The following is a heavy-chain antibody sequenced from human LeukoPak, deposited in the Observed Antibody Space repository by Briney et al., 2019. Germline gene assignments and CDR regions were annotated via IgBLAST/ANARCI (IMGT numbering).Heavy chain of an antibody. CDR2: INHSGST. V-gene: IGHV4-34*01. CDR1: GGSFSGYY. Sequence: TSSETLSLTCAVYGGSFSGYYWSWIRQPPGKGLEWIGEINHSGSTNYNPSLKSRVTISVDTSKNQFSLKLSSVTAADTAVYYCARHRRRGYSYGFFDYWGQGTLVTVSS. J-gene: IGHJ4*02. D-gene: IGHD5-18*01. CDR3: ARHRRRGYSYGFFDY.